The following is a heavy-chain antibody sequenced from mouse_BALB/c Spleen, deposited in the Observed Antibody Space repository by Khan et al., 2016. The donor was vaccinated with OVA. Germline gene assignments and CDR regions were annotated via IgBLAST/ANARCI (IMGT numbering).Heavy chain of an antibody. CDR1: GYTFTSYY. Sequence: QVQLQQPGAELVKPGTSVKISCKASGYTFTSYYMYWVKQRPGQGLEWIGGINPNNGDSNFNEKFKSKATLTIDQSSSTAYMQLGILTSEDSAVXYCAGSGYGNSFAYWGQETLVTVSA. CDR2: INPNNGDS. CDR3: AGSGYGNSFAY. D-gene: IGHD2-1*01. V-gene: IGHV1S81*02. J-gene: IGHJ3*01.